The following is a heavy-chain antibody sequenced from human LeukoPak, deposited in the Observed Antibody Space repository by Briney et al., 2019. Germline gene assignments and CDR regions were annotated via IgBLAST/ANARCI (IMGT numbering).Heavy chain of an antibody. CDR1: GFTFSDYE. D-gene: IGHD3-10*01. CDR3: ARECVDGSGSWFDY. CDR2: ISTAGSTK. J-gene: IGHJ4*02. Sequence: GGSLRLSCAASGFTFSDYEMNWVRQAPGKGLEWISYISTAGSTKYYADSVKGRFTISRDNSKNTLYLQMDSLRAEDTAVYYCARECVDGSGSWFDYWGQGTLVTVSS. V-gene: IGHV3-48*03.